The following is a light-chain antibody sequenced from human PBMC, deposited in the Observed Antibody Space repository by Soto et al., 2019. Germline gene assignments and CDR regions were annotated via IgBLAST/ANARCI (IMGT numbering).Light chain of an antibody. CDR3: VSWDDSLSGLV. V-gene: IGLV1-47*02. J-gene: IGLJ1*01. Sequence: QSVLTQPPSASGTPGQRVTISCSGRSANIGNNYVCWYQHLPGTAPKLLIYSNNQRPSGVPDRFSGSKSGTSASLAISGLRSEDEADYYCVSWDDSLSGLVFGTGTKVTVL. CDR1: SANIGNNY. CDR2: SNN.